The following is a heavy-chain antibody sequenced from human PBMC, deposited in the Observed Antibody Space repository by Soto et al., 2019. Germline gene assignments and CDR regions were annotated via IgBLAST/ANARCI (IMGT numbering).Heavy chain of an antibody. Sequence: ELQLVESGGGLVQPGGSLRLSCVASGFSFSTYWMHWVRQAPGKGLVWVSRINTAGTTTPYADSVTGRFTISRDNAKNTLYLQMNSLRAGDPAVYYCARGGGDYGDYLDYWGQGALVTVSS. D-gene: IGHD4-17*01. CDR2: INTAGTTT. CDR3: ARGGGDYGDYLDY. J-gene: IGHJ4*02. CDR1: GFSFSTYW. V-gene: IGHV3-74*01.